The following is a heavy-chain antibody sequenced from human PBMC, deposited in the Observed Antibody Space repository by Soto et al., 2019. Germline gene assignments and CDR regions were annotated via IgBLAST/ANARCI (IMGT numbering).Heavy chain of an antibody. J-gene: IGHJ4*02. CDR2: ISSNGGGT. V-gene: IGHV3-64D*06. CDR1: GVTFCNYA. CDR3: ARDTQDDFWSGYYRDY. Sequence: GGSLRLSCSVSGVTFCNYAVDGVRQAPGKGLEHVSAISSNGGGTYYADSVKGRFTISRDNSKNTLYLQLRSLRAEDTAVYYCARDTQDDFWSGYYRDYWGQGTLVTVS. D-gene: IGHD3-3*01.